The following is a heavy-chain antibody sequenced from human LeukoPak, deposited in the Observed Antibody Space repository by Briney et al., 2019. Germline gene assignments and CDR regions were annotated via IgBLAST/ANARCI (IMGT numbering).Heavy chain of an antibody. CDR1: GFTFSSYE. V-gene: IGHV3-48*03. D-gene: IGHD6-13*01. CDR3: AKDGSIAAAGTFYYYMDV. CDR2: ISSSGNTI. J-gene: IGHJ6*03. Sequence: GGSLRLSCAASGFTFSSYEMNWVRQAPGKGLEWVSYISSSGNTIYYADSVKGRFTISRDNSKNTLYLQMNSLRAEDTAMYYCAKDGSIAAAGTFYYYMDVWGKGTTVTVSS.